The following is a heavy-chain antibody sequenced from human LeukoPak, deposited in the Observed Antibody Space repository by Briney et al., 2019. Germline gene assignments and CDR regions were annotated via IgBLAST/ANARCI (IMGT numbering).Heavy chain of an antibody. CDR2: ISGTGGST. D-gene: IGHD4-11*01. V-gene: IGHV3-23*01. J-gene: IGHJ4*02. Sequence: GGSLRLSCAASGFTFSDYYMSWVRQAPGKGLEWVSAISGTGGSTYYADSVKGRFTISRDNSKNTLYLQMNSLRAEDTAVYYCAKDQRVITPYYFDYWGQGTLVTVSS. CDR1: GFTFSDYY. CDR3: AKDQRVITPYYFDY.